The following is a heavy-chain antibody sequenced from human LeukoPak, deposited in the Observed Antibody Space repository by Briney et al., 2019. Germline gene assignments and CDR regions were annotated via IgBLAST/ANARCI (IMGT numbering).Heavy chain of an antibody. CDR3: ARDARTDYDILTGYYIWSVEFDY. J-gene: IGHJ4*02. Sequence: SQTLSLTCAISGDSVSSNSAAWNWIRQSPSRGLEWLGKTYYRSKWYNDYAVSVKSRITINPDTSKNQFSLQLNSVTPEDTAVYYCARDARTDYDILTGYYIWSVEFDYWGQGTLVTVSS. V-gene: IGHV6-1*01. D-gene: IGHD3-9*01. CDR1: GDSVSSNSAA. CDR2: TYYRSKWYN.